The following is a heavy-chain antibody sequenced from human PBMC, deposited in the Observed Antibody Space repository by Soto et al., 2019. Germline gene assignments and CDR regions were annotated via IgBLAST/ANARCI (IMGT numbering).Heavy chain of an antibody. D-gene: IGHD4-17*01. Sequence: QVQLVQSGAEVKKPGASVKVSCKASGYAFSQYYIHWMRQAPGPGLEWMGWFNPNSGRTKFAQNFQGWVTMTRDTSIKTVYMELSGLRSDATAVYYCARESGGTTATLDYYYFYMDVWGKGTTVTVSS. CDR2: FNPNSGRT. V-gene: IGHV1-2*04. J-gene: IGHJ6*03. CDR3: ARESGGTTATLDYYYFYMDV. CDR1: GYAFSQYY.